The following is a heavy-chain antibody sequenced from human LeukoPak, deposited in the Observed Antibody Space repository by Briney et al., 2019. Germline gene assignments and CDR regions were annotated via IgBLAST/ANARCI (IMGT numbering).Heavy chain of an antibody. Sequence: ASVKVSCKVSGYTLTELSMHWVRQAPGKGLEWMGGFDPEDGETIYAQKFQGRVTMTEDTSTDTAYMELSSLRSEDTAVCYCATGWIVVVPAATRNPNAFDIWGQGTMVTVSS. V-gene: IGHV1-24*01. CDR1: GYTLTELS. D-gene: IGHD2-2*01. CDR2: FDPEDGET. J-gene: IGHJ3*02. CDR3: ATGWIVVVPAATRNPNAFDI.